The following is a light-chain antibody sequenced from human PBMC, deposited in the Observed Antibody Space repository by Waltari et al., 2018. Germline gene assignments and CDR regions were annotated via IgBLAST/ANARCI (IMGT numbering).Light chain of an antibody. CDR1: SSDVGAYNH. J-gene: IGLJ2*01. CDR2: DVI. CDR3: CSRAGTYTLV. V-gene: IGLV2-11*01. Sequence: QSALTQPRSVSGSPGQSVPISCTGTSSDVGAYNHVPWYQHHPAKAPKPMLYDVIKRPSGVPDRFSGSKSGNTASLTISGLQAEDEADYYCCSRAGTYTLVFGGGTKLTVL.